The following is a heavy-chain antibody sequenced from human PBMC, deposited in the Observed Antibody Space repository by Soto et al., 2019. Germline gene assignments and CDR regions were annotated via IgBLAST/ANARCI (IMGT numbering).Heavy chain of an antibody. CDR2: ISGSGDYT. CDR3: AKDSRSHPQGWFDP. Sequence: VQLLESGGGLVQPGASLRLSCAASGFTFSSYAMTWVRQAPGKGLEWVSSISGSGDYTYFADSVKGRFTISRDNSKDTLYLQMSSLRVEDTAIYYCAKDSRSHPQGWFDPWGQGTLVTVSS. CDR1: GFTFSSYA. V-gene: IGHV3-23*01. D-gene: IGHD2-15*01. J-gene: IGHJ5*02.